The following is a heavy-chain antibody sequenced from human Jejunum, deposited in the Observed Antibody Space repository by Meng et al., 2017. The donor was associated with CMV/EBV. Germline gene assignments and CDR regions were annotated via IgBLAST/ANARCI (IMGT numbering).Heavy chain of an antibody. D-gene: IGHD2-2*01. J-gene: IGHJ3*01. CDR2: ISSGGGSI. CDR1: A. V-gene: IGHV3-23*03. Sequence: AMRWVRQAPGRGLAWVAVISSGGGSIYYEGSVKGRFTISTADSRNTICLQMNSLRADDTAVYYCANSVRSMDQLLIPPAFDAWGQGTMVTVSS. CDR3: ANSVRSMDQLLIPPAFDA.